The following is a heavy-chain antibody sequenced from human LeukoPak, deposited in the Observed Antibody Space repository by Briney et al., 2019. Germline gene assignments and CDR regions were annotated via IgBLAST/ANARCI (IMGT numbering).Heavy chain of an antibody. Sequence: ASVKVSCKASGYTFTGYYMHWVRQAPGQGLEWMGWINPNSGGTNYAQKFQGRVTMTRDTSISTAYMELSRLRSEDTAVYYCARAVVSIAVAGTAWFDPWGQGTLVTVSS. V-gene: IGHV1-2*02. CDR1: GYTFTGYY. CDR3: ARAVVSIAVAGTAWFDP. J-gene: IGHJ5*02. CDR2: INPNSGGT. D-gene: IGHD6-19*01.